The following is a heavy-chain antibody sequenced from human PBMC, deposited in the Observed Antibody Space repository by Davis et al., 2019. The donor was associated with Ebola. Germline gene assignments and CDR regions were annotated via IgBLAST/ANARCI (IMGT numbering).Heavy chain of an antibody. CDR3: TTPGGQDSGYDVFDI. CDR2: INANDGRT. D-gene: IGHD5-12*01. J-gene: IGHJ3*02. V-gene: IGHV1-46*03. CDR1: GYTFINYY. Sequence: AASVLVSCKASGYTFINYYMYWVRQAPGQGLVWMGLINANDGRTIYAQKFQGRVTVTRDTSTTTVYMDLSSLRSEDTALYYCTTPGGQDSGYDVFDIWGQGTMVTVSS.